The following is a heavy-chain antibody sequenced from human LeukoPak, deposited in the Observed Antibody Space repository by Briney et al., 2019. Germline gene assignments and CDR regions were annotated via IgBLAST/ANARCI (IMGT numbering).Heavy chain of an antibody. Sequence: SGGSLRLSCAASGFTFSSYCMDWVRQTPGKGLEWVSSISSSSSYIYYADSVKGRFTISRDNAKNSLYLQMNSLRAEDTAVYYCARDILYFGELLGDAFDIWGQGTMVTVSS. D-gene: IGHD3-10*01. CDR1: GFTFSSYC. V-gene: IGHV3-21*01. J-gene: IGHJ3*02. CDR3: ARDILYFGELLGDAFDI. CDR2: ISSSSSYI.